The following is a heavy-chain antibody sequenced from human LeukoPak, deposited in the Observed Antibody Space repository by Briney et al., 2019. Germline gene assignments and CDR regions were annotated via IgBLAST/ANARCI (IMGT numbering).Heavy chain of an antibody. CDR3: ARRVSSGWYFDY. Sequence: ASVKVSCKASGYTFTGYYMHWVRQAPGQGLEWMGWINPNSGGTNYAQKFQGRVTMTRDTSSSTAYMELSRLRSDDTAAYYCARRVSSGWYFDYWGQGTLVTVSS. V-gene: IGHV1-2*02. D-gene: IGHD6-19*01. J-gene: IGHJ4*02. CDR2: INPNSGGT. CDR1: GYTFTGYY.